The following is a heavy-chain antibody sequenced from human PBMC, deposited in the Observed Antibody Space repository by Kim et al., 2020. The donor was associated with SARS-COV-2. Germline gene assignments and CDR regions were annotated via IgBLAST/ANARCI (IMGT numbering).Heavy chain of an antibody. CDR3: SGRRYYDSSGCYFFDY. Sequence: SETLSLTCAVYGGSFSGYYWSWIRQPPGKGLEWIGEINHSGSTNYNPSLKSRVTISVDTSKNQFSLKLSSVTAADTAVYYCSGRRYYDSSGCYFFDYWG. D-gene: IGHD3-22*01. V-gene: IGHV4-34*01. J-gene: IGHJ4*01. CDR1: GGSFSGYY. CDR2: INHSGST.